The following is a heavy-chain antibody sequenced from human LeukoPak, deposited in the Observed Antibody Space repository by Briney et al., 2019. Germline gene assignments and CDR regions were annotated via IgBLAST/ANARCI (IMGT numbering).Heavy chain of an antibody. Sequence: SVKVSCKTSGGTFSTYGISWVRQAPGQGLEWLGGIIPVFGVTDYAQKFQGRVTISADESTRTVYMELRSLRYEDTAVYYCARAGYGGNSRGGQNYYMDVWGQGTTVTVSS. J-gene: IGHJ6*03. CDR1: GGTFSTYG. CDR2: IIPVFGVT. CDR3: ARAGYGGNSRGGQNYYMDV. D-gene: IGHD4-23*01. V-gene: IGHV1-69*01.